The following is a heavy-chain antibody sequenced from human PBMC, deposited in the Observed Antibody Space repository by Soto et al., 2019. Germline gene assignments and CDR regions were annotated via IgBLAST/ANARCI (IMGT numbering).Heavy chain of an antibody. CDR3: AKGYGMDV. CDR2: INAGGNT. V-gene: IGHV3-23*04. CDR1: GFIFSNYA. J-gene: IGHJ6*02. Sequence: EVQLAESGGSLVQPGGSLRLSCAASGFIFSNYAMTWVRQAPGKGLEWVSGINAGGNTFYADSVKGRFTISRDTSMSTMFLEMTSLRVADTAVYHCAKGYGMDVWGQGTTVTVSS.